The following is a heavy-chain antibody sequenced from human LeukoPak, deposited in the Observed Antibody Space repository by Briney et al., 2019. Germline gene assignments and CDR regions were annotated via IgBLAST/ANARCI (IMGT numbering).Heavy chain of an antibody. CDR2: FHNSGTS. D-gene: IGHD3-16*01. V-gene: IGHV4-59*01. Sequence: SETLSLTCAVYGGSFSGYYWSWIRQPPGKGLEWIGYFHNSGTSTYNPSLKSRVTISADTSKNQFSLKLNSLTTADTAVYYCTRGAGWLIGYWGPGILVTVSS. J-gene: IGHJ4*02. CDR1: GGSFSGYY. CDR3: TRGAGWLIGY.